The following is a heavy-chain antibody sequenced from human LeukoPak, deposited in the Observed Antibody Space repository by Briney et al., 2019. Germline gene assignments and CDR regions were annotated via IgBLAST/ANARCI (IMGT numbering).Heavy chain of an antibody. CDR2: ISGSGGST. CDR3: AKAPYSSSSGPVDY. J-gene: IGHJ4*02. D-gene: IGHD6-6*01. Sequence: PGGSLRLSCAASGFTFSSYAMSWVRQAPGKGLEWVSAISGSGGSTYYADSVKGRFTISRDNSKNTLYLQMNSLGAEDTAVYYCAKAPYSSSSGPVDYWGQGTLVTVSS. CDR1: GFTFSSYA. V-gene: IGHV3-23*01.